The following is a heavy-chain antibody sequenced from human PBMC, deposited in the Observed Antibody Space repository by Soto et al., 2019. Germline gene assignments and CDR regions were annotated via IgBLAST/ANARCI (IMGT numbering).Heavy chain of an antibody. CDR1: GGTFSGYA. Sequence: SVKVSCKASGGTFSGYAISWVRQAPGQGLEWMGGIIPIFGTANYAQKFQGRATITADKSTSTAYMELSSLRSEDTAVYCCARVELRFLEFGSPNYYYGMDVWGQGTTVTVSS. V-gene: IGHV1-69*06. CDR2: IIPIFGTA. CDR3: ARVELRFLEFGSPNYYYGMDV. D-gene: IGHD3-3*01. J-gene: IGHJ6*02.